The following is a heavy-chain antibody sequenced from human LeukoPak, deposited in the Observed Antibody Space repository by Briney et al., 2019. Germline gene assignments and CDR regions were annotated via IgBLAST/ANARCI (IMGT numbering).Heavy chain of an antibody. V-gene: IGHV1-18*01. D-gene: IGHD3-10*01. CDR1: GDSIRSYG. CDR3: ARSRVRGSPHPNAFDT. J-gene: IGHJ3*02. Sequence: ASVKVSCKASGDSIRSYGITWVRQAPGQGLEWMGWISDYDGNTNYAQNVQGRVTMTTDTSTSTAYMELRSLRSDDTAVYYCARSRVRGSPHPNAFDTWGQGTKVTVSS. CDR2: ISDYDGNT.